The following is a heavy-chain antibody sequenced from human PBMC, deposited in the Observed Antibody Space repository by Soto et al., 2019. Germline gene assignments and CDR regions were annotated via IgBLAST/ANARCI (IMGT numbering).Heavy chain of an antibody. CDR3: ARPPLYSNGGYFDS. J-gene: IGHJ4*02. V-gene: IGHV3-23*01. CDR1: GFTFSDHA. D-gene: IGHD6-19*01. Sequence: QTGGSLRLSCAVSGFTFSDHAMTWVRQAPGKGLEWVSTTSNNGDRTFYADSVKGRFTVSRDRSNNTLYLQMNSLRAEDTAVYFCARPPLYSNGGYFDSWGQGTLVTVSS. CDR2: TSNNGDRT.